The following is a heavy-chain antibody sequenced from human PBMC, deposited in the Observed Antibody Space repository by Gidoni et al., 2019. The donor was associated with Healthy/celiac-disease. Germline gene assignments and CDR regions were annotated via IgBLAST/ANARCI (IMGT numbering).Heavy chain of an antibody. Sequence: EVQLVESGGGLIQPGGSLRLSCAASGFTVSSNYMSWVRQAPGKGLEWVSVIYSGGSTYYADSVKGRFTISRDNSKNTLYLQMNSLRAEDTAVYYCARGLAGYSSSWYFNWGQGTLVTVSS. J-gene: IGHJ4*02. V-gene: IGHV3-53*01. CDR2: IYSGGST. D-gene: IGHD6-13*01. CDR3: ARGLAGYSSSWYFN. CDR1: GFTVSSNY.